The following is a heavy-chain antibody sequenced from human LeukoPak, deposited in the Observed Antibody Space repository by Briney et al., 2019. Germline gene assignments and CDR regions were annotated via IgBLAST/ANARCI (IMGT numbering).Heavy chain of an antibody. V-gene: IGHV4-30-2*01. D-gene: IGHD2-2*01. CDR1: GGSISSGGYY. CDR3: ARESIVVVPAATYYYYYYMDV. Sequence: SQTLSLTCTVSGGSISSGGYYWSWIRQPPGKGLEWIGYIYHSGSTYYNPSLKSRVTISVDRSKNQFSLKLSSVTAADTAVYYCARESIVVVPAATYYYYYYMDVWGKGTTVTVSS. CDR2: IYHSGST. J-gene: IGHJ6*03.